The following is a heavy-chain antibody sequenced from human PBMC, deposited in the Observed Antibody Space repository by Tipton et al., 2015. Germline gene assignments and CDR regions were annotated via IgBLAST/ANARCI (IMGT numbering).Heavy chain of an antibody. CDR2: IDTAGDT. V-gene: IGHV3-13*01. CDR3: ARGGQWPDY. CDR1: GFTFSSYD. J-gene: IGHJ4*02. Sequence: QLVQSGGGLVKPGGSLRLSCAASGFTFSSYDMHWVRQATGKGLEWVSVIDTAGDTYYPGSVKGRFTISRDNSKNTLYLQMNSLRAEDTAVYYCARGGQWPDYWGQGTLVTVSS. D-gene: IGHD6-19*01.